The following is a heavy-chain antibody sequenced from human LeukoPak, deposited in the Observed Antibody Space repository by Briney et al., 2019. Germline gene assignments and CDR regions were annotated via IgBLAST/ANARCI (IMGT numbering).Heavy chain of an antibody. D-gene: IGHD3-10*01. CDR1: VASINNYY. Sequence: SETLSLTCTVSVASINNYYWLCIRQPPGRGREGVAYRYCSGSTNYNPSIKSRGTISVDTSKKQLSLKMTSVTAADTAVYYCARGSQAFGLDSWGQGILVTVSS. V-gene: IGHV4-59*01. J-gene: IGHJ4*02. CDR2: RYCSGST. CDR3: ARGSQAFGLDS.